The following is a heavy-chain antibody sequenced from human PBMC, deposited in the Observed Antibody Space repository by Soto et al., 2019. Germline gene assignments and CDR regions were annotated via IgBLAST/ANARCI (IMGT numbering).Heavy chain of an antibody. D-gene: IGHD3-10*01. Sequence: SETLSLTCTVSGGSISSGDYYWSWIRQPPGKGLEWIGYIYYSGSTYYNPPLKSRVTISVDTSKNQFSLKLSSVTAADTAVYYCASGPYGSGSYYYNWFDPWGQGTLVTVSS. CDR2: IYYSGST. CDR3: ASGPYGSGSYYYNWFDP. CDR1: GGSISSGDYY. J-gene: IGHJ5*02. V-gene: IGHV4-30-4*01.